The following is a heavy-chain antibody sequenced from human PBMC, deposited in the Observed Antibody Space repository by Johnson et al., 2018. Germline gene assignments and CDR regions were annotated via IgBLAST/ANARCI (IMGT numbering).Heavy chain of an antibody. CDR2: LTRTAYGGTT. CDR3: TRSYCSGASCYLGGCDY. CDR1: GFTFGDYA. D-gene: IGHD2-15*01. V-gene: IGHV3-49*03. J-gene: IGHJ4*02. Sequence: VQLVESGGGLVQHGRSLRLSCTASGFTFGDYAMSWFRQAPGKGLEWVGCLTRTAYGGTTEYAAPVKGRFTISRDDSKSIAYLQMNSLKTEDTAVDYCTRSYCSGASCYLGGCDYWGQGTLVTVSS.